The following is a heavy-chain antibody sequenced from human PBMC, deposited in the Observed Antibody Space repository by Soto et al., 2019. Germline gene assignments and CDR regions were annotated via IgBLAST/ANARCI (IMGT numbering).Heavy chain of an antibody. J-gene: IGHJ4*02. CDR1: GYTFISYP. V-gene: IGHV1-3*01. CDR2: INPANGDT. CDR3: AKSGSLDY. D-gene: IGHD1-26*01. Sequence: ASVKVSCKASGYTFISYPIHWVRQAPGQRPECMGWINPANGDTRYSQNFQGRVTIARDTSATTAYMDLNSLTSEDTAVYYCAKSGSLDYWGQGTPVTVSS.